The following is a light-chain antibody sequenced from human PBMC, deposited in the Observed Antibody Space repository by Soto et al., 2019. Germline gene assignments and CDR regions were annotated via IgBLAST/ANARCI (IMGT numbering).Light chain of an antibody. CDR1: QTITSFY. CDR2: GAS. J-gene: IGKJ4*01. Sequence: IVLTQSPGTLSLSPGERATLTCRASQTITSFYLAWYQQKPGQAPRLLIYGASSRATGTPDRFSGSGSGTDFTLTISRLEPEDFAVYYCQQYGSSPLTFGGGTKVDIK. CDR3: QQYGSSPLT. V-gene: IGKV3-20*01.